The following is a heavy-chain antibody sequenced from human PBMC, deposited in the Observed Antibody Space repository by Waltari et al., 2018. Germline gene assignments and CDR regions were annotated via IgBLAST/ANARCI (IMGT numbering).Heavy chain of an antibody. CDR3: AKGSGSYFGDAFDI. D-gene: IGHD1-26*01. CDR1: GFTFSSYA. J-gene: IGHJ3*02. V-gene: IGHV3-23*01. CDR2: ISGSGGST. Sequence: EVQLLESGGGLVQPGGSLRLSCAASGFTFSSYAMSWVRQAPGKGLEGVSAISGSGGSTYYADSVKSRFTISRDNSKNTLDLQMNSLRAEDTALYYCAKGSGSYFGDAFDIWGQGTMVTVSS.